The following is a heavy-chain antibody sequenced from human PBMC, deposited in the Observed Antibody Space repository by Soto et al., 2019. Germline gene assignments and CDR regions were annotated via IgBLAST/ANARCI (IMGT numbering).Heavy chain of an antibody. CDR3: TRGGMFHYETRDYYPSTYGLDV. J-gene: IGHJ6*02. CDR2: IFPKSGDT. CDR1: GFSVTGYY. Sequence: QEQLMQSGTEVKKTGASVKVSCKSSGFSVTGYYLHWVRQVPGQGPEWMGWIFPKSGDTKTALKFQGRVTMTSDTSTNTADMKLRNLRSDDTAIYFCTRGGMFHYETRDYYPSTYGLDVWGQGTKVTVSS. D-gene: IGHD3-16*01. V-gene: IGHV1-2*02.